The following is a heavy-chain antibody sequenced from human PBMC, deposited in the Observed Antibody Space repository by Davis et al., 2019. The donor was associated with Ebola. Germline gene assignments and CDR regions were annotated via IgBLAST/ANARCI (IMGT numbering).Heavy chain of an antibody. V-gene: IGHV3-23*01. CDR2: ISGSGGST. D-gene: IGHD2-21*02. Sequence: GGSLRLSCAASGFTFSSYAMSWVRQAPGKGLEWVSAISGSGGSTYYADSVKGRFTISRDNSKNTLYLQMNSLRAEDTAVYYCARDGTVVTAIIYYYGMDVWGQGTTVTVSS. CDR1: GFTFSSYA. CDR3: ARDGTVVTAIIYYYGMDV. J-gene: IGHJ6*02.